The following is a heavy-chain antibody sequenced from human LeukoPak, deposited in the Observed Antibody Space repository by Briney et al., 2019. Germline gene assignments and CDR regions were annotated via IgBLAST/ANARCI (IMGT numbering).Heavy chain of an antibody. Sequence: SETLSLTCTVSGGSISSYYWSWIRQPPGKGLEWIGYIYYSGSTNYNPSLKSRVTISVDTSKNQFSLKLSSVTAADTAVYYCASGGSVGPYCTNGVCYWGGFDYWGQGTPVTVSS. J-gene: IGHJ4*02. CDR3: ASGGSVGPYCTNGVCYWGGFDY. D-gene: IGHD2-8*01. CDR1: GGSISSYY. CDR2: IYYSGST. V-gene: IGHV4-59*01.